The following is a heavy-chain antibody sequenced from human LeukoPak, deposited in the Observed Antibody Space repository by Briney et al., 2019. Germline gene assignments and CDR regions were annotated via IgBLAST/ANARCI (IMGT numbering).Heavy chain of an antibody. CDR2: ISGSGGST. D-gene: IGHD1-26*01. J-gene: IGHJ4*02. V-gene: IGHV3-23*01. CDR3: AKTLGATTTLFDY. Sequence: GGSLRLSCAASGFTFSSYAMSWVRQAPGKGLEWVSAISGSGGSTYYADSVKGRFTISRDNSKNTLYLQMNSLIAEDTAVYYCAKTLGATTTLFDYWGQGTLVTVSS. CDR1: GFTFSSYA.